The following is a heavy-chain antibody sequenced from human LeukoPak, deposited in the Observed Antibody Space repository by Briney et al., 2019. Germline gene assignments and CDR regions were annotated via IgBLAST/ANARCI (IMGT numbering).Heavy chain of an antibody. CDR3: ARHTDTAMVTSGFDY. CDR2: IYYSGST. V-gene: IGHV4-59*08. J-gene: IGHJ4*02. D-gene: IGHD5-18*01. CDR1: GGSISSYY. Sequence: SETLSLTCTVSGGSISSYYWSWIRQPPGKGLEWIGYIYYSGSTNYNPSLKSRVTISVDTSKNQFSLKLSSVTAADTAVYYCARHTDTAMVTSGFDYWGQGTLVTVSS.